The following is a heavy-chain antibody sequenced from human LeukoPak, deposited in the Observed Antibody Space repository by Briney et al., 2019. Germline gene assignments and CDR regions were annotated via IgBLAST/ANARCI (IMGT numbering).Heavy chain of an antibody. V-gene: IGHV3-30-3*01. Sequence: GGSLRLSCAASGFTFSSYAMHWVRQAPGKGLEWVAVISYDGSNKYYADSVKDRFTISRDNAKNTLYLQMNSLRVEDTAVYYCARDYGRSRDYGMDVWGPGTTVTVSS. J-gene: IGHJ6*02. D-gene: IGHD3-10*01. CDR2: ISYDGSNK. CDR1: GFTFSSYA. CDR3: ARDYGRSRDYGMDV.